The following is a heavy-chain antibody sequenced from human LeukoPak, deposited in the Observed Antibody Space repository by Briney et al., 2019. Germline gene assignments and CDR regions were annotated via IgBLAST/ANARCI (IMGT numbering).Heavy chain of an antibody. V-gene: IGHV1-2*02. J-gene: IGHJ6*02. CDR3: ARAGLAPALDV. CDR2: IFPNSGGT. Sequence: GASVKVSCKASGYSFTDYYIHWVRQAPGQGLEWMGWIFPNSGGTKYAQNFQGRVTMTRDTSISTTYMDLSSLRSDDTAVYYCARAGLAPALDVWGQGPTVTVSS. CDR1: GYSFTDYY. D-gene: IGHD2-15*01.